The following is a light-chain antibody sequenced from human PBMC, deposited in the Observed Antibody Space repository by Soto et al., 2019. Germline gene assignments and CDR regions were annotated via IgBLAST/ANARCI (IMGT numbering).Light chain of an antibody. CDR1: HGISSY. V-gene: IGKV1-27*01. Sequence: DIQMTQSPSSLSASVGDRVTSTCRASHGISSYLAWYQQKLGKVPKLLISAASTLQSGVPSRFSGSGSGTDFTLTISSLQPEDVATYYCQKYSSVITFGQGTRLEIK. CDR2: AAS. CDR3: QKYSSVIT. J-gene: IGKJ5*01.